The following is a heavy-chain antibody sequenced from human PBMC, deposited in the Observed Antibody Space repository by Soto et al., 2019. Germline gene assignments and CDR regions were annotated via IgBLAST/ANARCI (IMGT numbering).Heavy chain of an antibody. CDR1: GFTFSDYF. CDR3: AREMSGHYFTFDI. J-gene: IGHJ3*02. Sequence: QVQLVESGGDLVKPGGSLRLSCAASGFTFSDYFMSWIRQSPGKGLEWVSSTTKTGSTSNHADSVKGRFTISRDNAKNSLYLQITSLRAEDTAIYYCAREMSGHYFTFDIWGRGTMVTFSS. CDR2: TTKTGSTS. V-gene: IGHV3-11*01. D-gene: IGHD3-3*01.